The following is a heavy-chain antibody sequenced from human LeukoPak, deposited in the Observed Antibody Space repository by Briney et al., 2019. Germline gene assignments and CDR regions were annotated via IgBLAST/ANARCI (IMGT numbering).Heavy chain of an antibody. D-gene: IGHD1-14*01. Sequence: SQTLSLTCAVSGGSISSGGYSWSWIRQPPGKGLEWIGYIYHSGSTYYNPSLKSRVTISVDRSKNQFPLKLSSVTAADTAVYYCARGPRTRYFDYWGQGTLVTVSS. CDR3: ARGPRTRYFDY. J-gene: IGHJ4*02. CDR1: GGSISSGGYS. V-gene: IGHV4-30-2*01. CDR2: IYHSGST.